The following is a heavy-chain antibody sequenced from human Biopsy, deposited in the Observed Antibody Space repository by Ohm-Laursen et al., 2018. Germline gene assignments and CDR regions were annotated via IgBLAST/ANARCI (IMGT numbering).Heavy chain of an antibody. CDR2: INVYSNKK. V-gene: IGHV3-48*04. D-gene: IGHD1-14*01. CDR1: ESTFSGYS. Sequence: SLRLSCAAFESTFSGYSMNWVRQAPGRGLEWVSYINVYSNKKYYADSVKGRFIVSRDNDKNSLYLQMNSLRAEDTAVYHCARSPGRDRMDVWGQGTTVIVSS. J-gene: IGHJ6*02. CDR3: ARSPGRDRMDV.